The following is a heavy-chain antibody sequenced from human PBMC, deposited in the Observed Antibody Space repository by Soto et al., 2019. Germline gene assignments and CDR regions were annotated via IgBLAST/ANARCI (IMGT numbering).Heavy chain of an antibody. D-gene: IGHD2-15*01. CDR1: GYTFTAYS. J-gene: IGHJ1*01. V-gene: IGHV1-46*01. Sequence: QVQLVQSGAEVKTPGASVRVSCKASGYTFTAYSMHWVRQAPGQGLEWMGVVNPSGGSTNYAQKFQGRITMTRDTSTSTVYMDLSSLTSEDTAVYYCAREENCSDGICYSEYFQRWGQGTLVTVSS. CDR2: VNPSGGST. CDR3: AREENCSDGICYSEYFQR.